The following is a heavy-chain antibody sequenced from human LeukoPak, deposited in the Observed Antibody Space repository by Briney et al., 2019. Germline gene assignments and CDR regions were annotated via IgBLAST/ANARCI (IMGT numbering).Heavy chain of an antibody. Sequence: PGGSLRLSCAASGFTFSSYAMRWVRQAPGKGREWVAAISGSGGNKYYADSVKGRFTISRYNSKNTLYLQMNSLRAEDTAVYYWAKDLDYDILTGYFDDWGQGTLVTVSS. J-gene: IGHJ4*02. V-gene: IGHV3-23*01. D-gene: IGHD3-9*01. CDR2: ISGSGGNK. CDR1: GFTFSSYA. CDR3: AKDLDYDILTGYFDD.